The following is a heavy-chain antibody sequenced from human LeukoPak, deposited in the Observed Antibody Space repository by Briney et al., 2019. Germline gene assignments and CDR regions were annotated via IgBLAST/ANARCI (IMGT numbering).Heavy chain of an antibody. V-gene: IGHV4-38-2*02. CDR3: ARDRVTMVRGDGRNYYYYYMDV. Sequence: PSETLSLTCSVSGYSISSGYYWGWIRPPPGKGLEWIGSIYHSGSTYYNPSLKSRVAISVDTSKNQFSLKLSSVTAADTAVYYCARDRVTMVRGDGRNYYYYYMDVWGKGTTVTVSS. D-gene: IGHD3-10*01. CDR1: GYSISSGYY. J-gene: IGHJ6*03. CDR2: IYHSGST.